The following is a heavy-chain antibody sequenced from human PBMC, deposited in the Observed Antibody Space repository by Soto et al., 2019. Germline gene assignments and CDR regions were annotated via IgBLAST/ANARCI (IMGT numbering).Heavy chain of an antibody. CDR1: GGTFSNYA. Sequence: QVQLVQSGAEVKKPGSSVKVSCKAFGGTFSNYAVSWVRQAPGQGLEWVGGIIPSTGSTNHAQKFQGRVTITADESTRTVYMELTSLRSDDTAVYYCARGGSSSDYWGQGTLATVSS. J-gene: IGHJ4*02. CDR2: IIPSTGST. CDR3: ARGGSSSDY. V-gene: IGHV1-69*12. D-gene: IGHD6-13*01.